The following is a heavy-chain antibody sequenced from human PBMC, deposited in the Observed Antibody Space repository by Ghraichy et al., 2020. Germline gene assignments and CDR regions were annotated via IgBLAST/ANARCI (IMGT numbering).Heavy chain of an antibody. J-gene: IGHJ4*02. CDR2: INAGNGNT. CDR1: GYTFTSYA. Sequence: ASVKVSCKASGYTFTSYAMHWVRQAPGQRLEWMGWINAGNGNTKYSQKFQGRVTITRDTSASTAYMELSSLRSEDTAVYYCARDQWEGATVPPWVYWGQGTLVTVSS. D-gene: IGHD1-26*01. CDR3: ARDQWEGATVPPWVY. V-gene: IGHV1-3*01.